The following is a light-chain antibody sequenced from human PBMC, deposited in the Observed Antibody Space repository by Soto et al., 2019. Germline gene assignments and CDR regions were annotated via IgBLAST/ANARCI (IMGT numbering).Light chain of an antibody. V-gene: IGLV2-8*01. Sequence: QSALTQPPSASGSPGQSVTISCTGTSSDVGAFNFVSWYQQHPGKAPKLMIYQVTKRPSGVPDRFSASKSGNTVSLTVSGLQAEDEADYYCSSYAVDSFYVFGTGTKLTVL. CDR2: QVT. J-gene: IGLJ1*01. CDR1: SSDVGAFNF. CDR3: SSYAVDSFYV.